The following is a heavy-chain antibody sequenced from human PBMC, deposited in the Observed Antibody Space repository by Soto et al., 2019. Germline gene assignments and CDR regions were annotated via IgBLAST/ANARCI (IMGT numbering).Heavy chain of an antibody. CDR1: EVTFRSYW. CDR2: ISGDGSST. J-gene: IGHJ3*01. V-gene: IGHV3-74*01. Sequence: GSLRLSFAAAEVTFRSYWMHWVRQSPGKGLVWVSRISGDGSSTTYADSVRGRFTISRDNAKNTVYLQMDSLRAEDTAVYYCARSLPGTYGAFDLWGQGTMVTVSS. D-gene: IGHD1-7*01. CDR3: ARSLPGTYGAFDL.